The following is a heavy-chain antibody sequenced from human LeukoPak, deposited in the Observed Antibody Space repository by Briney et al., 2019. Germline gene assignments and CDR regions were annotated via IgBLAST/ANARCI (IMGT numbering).Heavy chain of an antibody. CDR1: GFTFDDYA. D-gene: IGHD6-19*01. Sequence: PGGSLRLSCAASGFTFDDYAMHWVRQAPGKGLEWVSGISWNSGGIGYADSVKGRFTISRDNAKNSLYLQMNSLRAEDTALYYCATLGIAVAGTDYWGQGTLVTVSS. V-gene: IGHV3-9*01. CDR2: ISWNSGGI. J-gene: IGHJ4*02. CDR3: ATLGIAVAGTDY.